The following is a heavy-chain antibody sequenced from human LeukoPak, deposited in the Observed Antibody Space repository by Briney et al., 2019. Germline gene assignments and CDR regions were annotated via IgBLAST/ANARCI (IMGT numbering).Heavy chain of an antibody. CDR3: AKDSPSAPVTSV. Sequence: PGGSLRLSCAASGFTFSSYGMHWVRQAPGRGLEWVSTISGGGDNSYYADSVKGRFTISRDNSKNTLYLQMNSLRVEDTAIFYCAKDSPSAPVTSVWGQGTLVTVSS. J-gene: IGHJ4*02. CDR1: GFTFSSYG. V-gene: IGHV3-23*01. CDR2: ISGGGDNS. D-gene: IGHD4-17*01.